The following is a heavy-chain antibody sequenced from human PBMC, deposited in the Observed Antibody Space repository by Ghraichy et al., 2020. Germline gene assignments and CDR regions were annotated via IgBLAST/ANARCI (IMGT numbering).Heavy chain of an antibody. V-gene: IGHV3-48*02. Sequence: GESLNISCVGSGFTFSSYSMNWVRQSPGKGLEWVSSITGSGSFRTYADSVKGRFTISRDNARNTLYLEMNSLRDEDRAVYYCARGSTVVRFYYYGGMDVWGQGTTVTVSS. CDR2: ITGSGSFR. D-gene: IGHD4-23*01. CDR1: GFTFSSYS. CDR3: ARGSTVVRFYYYGGMDV. J-gene: IGHJ6*02.